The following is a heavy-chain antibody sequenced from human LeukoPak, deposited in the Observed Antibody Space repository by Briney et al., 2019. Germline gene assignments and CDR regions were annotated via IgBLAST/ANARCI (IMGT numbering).Heavy chain of an antibody. CDR3: ARQGAAYYFDY. J-gene: IGHJ4*02. V-gene: IGHV4-39*01. CDR2: IYYSRST. CDR1: GGSISSSSYY. Sequence: SETLSLTCTVSGGSISSSSYYWGWIRQPPGKGLEWIGSIYYSRSTYYNPSLKSRVTISVDTSKNQFSPKLSSVTAADTAVYYCARQGAAYYFDYWGQGTLVTVSS. D-gene: IGHD6-25*01.